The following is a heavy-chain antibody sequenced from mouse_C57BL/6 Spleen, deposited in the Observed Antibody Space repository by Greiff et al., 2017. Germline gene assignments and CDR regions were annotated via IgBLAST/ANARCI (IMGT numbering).Heavy chain of an antibody. Sequence: VQLQQPGAELVKPGASVKLSCKASGYTFTSYWMHWVKQRPGQGLEWIGMIHPNSGSTNYNEKFKSKATLTVDKSSSTAYMQLSSLTSEGSAVYYCARCYGYRAWFAYWGQGTMVTVSA. CDR2: IHPNSGST. D-gene: IGHD1-2*01. V-gene: IGHV1-64*01. J-gene: IGHJ3*01. CDR3: ARCYGYRAWFAY. CDR1: GYTFTSYW.